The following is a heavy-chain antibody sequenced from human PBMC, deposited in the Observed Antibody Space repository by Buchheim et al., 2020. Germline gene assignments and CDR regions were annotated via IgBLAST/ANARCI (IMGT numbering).Heavy chain of an antibody. J-gene: IGHJ6*02. Sequence: EVQLVESGGGLVQPGRSLRLSCTASGFTFGDYAMSWVRQAPGKGLEWVGFIRSKAYGGTTEYAASVKGRFTISRDDSKSIAYLQMNSLKTEDTAVYYRTRDPTMTSRWYYYYYYGMDVWGQGTT. D-gene: IGHD3-22*01. CDR3: TRDPTMTSRWYYYYYYGMDV. CDR1: GFTFGDYA. CDR2: IRSKAYGGTT. V-gene: IGHV3-49*04.